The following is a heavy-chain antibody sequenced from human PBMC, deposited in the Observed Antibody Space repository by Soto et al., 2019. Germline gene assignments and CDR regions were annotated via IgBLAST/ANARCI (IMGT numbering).Heavy chain of an antibody. Sequence: SETLSLTCTVSGGSISSGGYYWSWIRQHPGKGLEWIGYIYYSGSTYYNPSLKSRVTISVDTSKNQFSLKLSSVTAADTAVYYCARARVVASRYYYGMDVWGQWTTVTVSS. CDR3: ARARVVASRYYYGMDV. CDR1: GGSISSGGYY. D-gene: IGHD2-15*01. CDR2: IYYSGST. V-gene: IGHV4-31*03. J-gene: IGHJ6*02.